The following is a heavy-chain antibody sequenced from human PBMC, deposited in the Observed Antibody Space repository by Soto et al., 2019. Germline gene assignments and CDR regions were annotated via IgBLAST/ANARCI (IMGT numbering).Heavy chain of an antibody. J-gene: IGHJ6*02. V-gene: IGHV3-11*01. D-gene: IGHD3-16*01. CDR2: ISRSGSTI. CDR3: GRDPELWDENVATRPSIYYYCMDV. CDR1: GFTFSNHY. Sequence: QMQLVESGGGLVEPGGSLRLSCEASGFTFSNHYMSWIRQAPGKGLEWVSYISRSGSTIYYADSVRGRFTISRDNSKSSLYLQMDSLRAEDTAMYYCGRDPELWDENVATRPSIYYYCMDVWGQGTTVTVSS.